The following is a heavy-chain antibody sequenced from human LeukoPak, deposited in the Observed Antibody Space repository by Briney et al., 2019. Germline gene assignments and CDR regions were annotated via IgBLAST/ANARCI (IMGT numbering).Heavy chain of an antibody. CDR2: IKSKTDGGTT. Sequence: PGGSLRLSCAASGFTFSNAWMSWVRQAPGKGLEWVGRIKSKTDGGTTDYAAPVKGRFTISRDDSKNTLYLQMNSLKTENTAVYYCTTDFYYDSSGYSAPLMGYWGQGTLVTVSS. J-gene: IGHJ4*02. D-gene: IGHD3-22*01. CDR1: GFTFSNAW. V-gene: IGHV3-15*01. CDR3: TTDFYYDSSGYSAPLMGY.